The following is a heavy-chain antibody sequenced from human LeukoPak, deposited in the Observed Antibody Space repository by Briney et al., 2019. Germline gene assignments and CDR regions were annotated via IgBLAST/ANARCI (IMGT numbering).Heavy chain of an antibody. D-gene: IGHD3-16*02. Sequence: ASVKVSCKASGYTFTSYYMHWVRQAPGQGLEWMGIINPSGGSTSYAQKFQGRVAMTTDTSTSTAYMELRSLRSDDTAVYYCARRRVWGSYRPLDYWGQGTLVTVSS. CDR3: ARRRVWGSYRPLDY. V-gene: IGHV1-46*01. CDR1: GYTFTSYY. J-gene: IGHJ4*02. CDR2: INPSGGST.